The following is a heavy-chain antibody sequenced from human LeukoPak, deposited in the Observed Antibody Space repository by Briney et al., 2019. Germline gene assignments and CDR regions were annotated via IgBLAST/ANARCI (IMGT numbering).Heavy chain of an antibody. Sequence: GGSLRLSCAASGFTFSNYAMNWVRQAPEKGLEWVSGISGSGGSAYYPDSVKGRFTISRDNSKNTLYLQMNSLRAEDTAVYYCARDGYNWNGPLDYWGQGTLVTVSS. D-gene: IGHD1-20*01. V-gene: IGHV3-23*01. CDR3: ARDGYNWNGPLDY. J-gene: IGHJ4*02. CDR2: ISGSGGSA. CDR1: GFTFSNYA.